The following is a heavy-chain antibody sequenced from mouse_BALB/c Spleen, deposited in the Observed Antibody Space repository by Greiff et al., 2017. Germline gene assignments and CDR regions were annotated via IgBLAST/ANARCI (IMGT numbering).Heavy chain of an antibody. V-gene: IGHV1S81*02. J-gene: IGHJ3*01. Sequence: VQLQQPGAELVKPGASVKLSCKASGYTFTSYYMYWVKQRPGQGLEWIGGINPSNGGTNFNEKFKSKATLTVDKSSSTAYMQLSSLTSEDSAVYYCTRGGYDGEFAYWGQGTLVTVSA. CDR2: INPSNGGT. CDR3: TRGGYDGEFAY. D-gene: IGHD2-2*01. CDR1: GYTFTSYY.